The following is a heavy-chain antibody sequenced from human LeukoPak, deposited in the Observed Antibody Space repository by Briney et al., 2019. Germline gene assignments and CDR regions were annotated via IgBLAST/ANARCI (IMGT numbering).Heavy chain of an antibody. CDR2: INHSGST. CDR3: ARQLGYCSSTSCHKEIDY. J-gene: IGHJ4*02. CDR1: GGSFSGYY. V-gene: IGHV4-34*01. D-gene: IGHD2-2*01. Sequence: PSETLSLTCAVYGGSFSGYYWSWIRQPPGKGLEWIGEINHSGSTNYSPSLKSRVTISVDTSKNQFSLKLSSVTAADTAVYYCARQLGYCSSTSCHKEIDYWGQGTLVTVSS.